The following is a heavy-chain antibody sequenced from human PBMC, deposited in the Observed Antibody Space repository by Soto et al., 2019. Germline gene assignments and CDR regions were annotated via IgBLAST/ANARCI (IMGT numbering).Heavy chain of an antibody. CDR1: GGSFSGYY. CDR3: ARGRITMVRGVIKSYGMDV. Sequence: SETLSLTCAVYGGSFSGYYWSWIRQPPGKGLEWIGEINHSGSTNYNPSLKSRVTISVDTSKNQFSLKLSSVTAADTAVYYCARGRITMVRGVIKSYGMDVWGQGTTVTVSS. V-gene: IGHV4-34*01. J-gene: IGHJ6*02. D-gene: IGHD3-10*01. CDR2: INHSGST.